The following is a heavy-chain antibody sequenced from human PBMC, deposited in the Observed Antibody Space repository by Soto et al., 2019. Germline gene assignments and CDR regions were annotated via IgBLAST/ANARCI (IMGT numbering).Heavy chain of an antibody. CDR1: GYSISAYY. J-gene: IGHJ4*02. CDR3: GRDDYGIFPY. D-gene: IGHD3-10*01. CDR2: IDPKNGGT. V-gene: IGHV1-2*02. Sequence: QVQLVQSGTEVKKPGASVKVSCQASGYSISAYYIHWVRQAPGQGLEWMGWIDPKNGGTVSAQKFQGRLTMTRDTSISTVYMDLSGLTSDDTARYYCGRDDYGIFPYWGQGSLLTVSS.